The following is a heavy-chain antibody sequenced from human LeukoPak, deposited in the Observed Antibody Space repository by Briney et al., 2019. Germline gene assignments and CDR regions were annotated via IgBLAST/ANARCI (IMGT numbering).Heavy chain of an antibody. CDR3: VRDRGEYSFGFYYYGMDV. CDR2: INTDGSDT. CDR1: GFTFSSYW. D-gene: IGHD5-18*01. V-gene: IGHV3-74*01. Sequence: GGSLRLSCAASGFTFSSYWMHWVRQAPGKGLVSVSRINTDGSDTNYAGSVKGRFTISRDNAKNTLYLQMNSLRAEDTAVYYCVRDRGEYSFGFYYYGMDVWGQGTTVTVSS. J-gene: IGHJ6*02.